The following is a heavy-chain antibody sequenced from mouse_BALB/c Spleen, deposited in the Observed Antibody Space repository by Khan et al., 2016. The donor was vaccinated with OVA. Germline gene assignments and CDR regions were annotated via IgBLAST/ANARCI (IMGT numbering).Heavy chain of an antibody. D-gene: IGHD1-1*01. V-gene: IGHV5-6*01. CDR1: GFTFSTYG. Sequence: EVELVESGGDLVEPGGSLKLSCAASGFTFSTYGMSWVRQTPDKRLEWVATISTGGHYTYYPDSVRGRFTISRDNAKNTLYLQMTSLKSEDTDRFYCERLAYYYGSGGFAYWGQGTLVTVSA. CDR2: ISTGGHYT. J-gene: IGHJ3*01. CDR3: ERLAYYYGSGGFAY.